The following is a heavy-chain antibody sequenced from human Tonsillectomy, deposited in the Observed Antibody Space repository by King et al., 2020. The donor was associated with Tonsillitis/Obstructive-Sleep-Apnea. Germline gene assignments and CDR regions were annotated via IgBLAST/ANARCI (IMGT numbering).Heavy chain of an antibody. CDR2: IDPSDSYT. D-gene: IGHD7-27*01. Sequence: VQLVESGAEVKKPGESLRISCKGSGYSFTSYWISWVRQMPGKGLEWMGRIDPSDSYTNYSPSFQGHVTISADKCISTAYLQWSSLKASDTAMYYCATFLTTGDAVDYWGQGTLVTVSS. CDR3: ATFLTTGDAVDY. CDR1: GYSFTSYW. V-gene: IGHV5-10-1*03. J-gene: IGHJ4*02.